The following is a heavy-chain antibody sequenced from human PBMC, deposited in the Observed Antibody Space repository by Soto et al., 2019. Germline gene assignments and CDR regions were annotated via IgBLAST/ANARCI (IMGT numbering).Heavy chain of an antibody. D-gene: IGHD2-15*01. CDR1: GFTFSSYG. Sequence: QVQLVESGGGVVQPGRSLRLSCAASGFTFSSYGMHWVRQAPGKGLEWVAVIWYDGSNKYYADSVKGRFTISRDNSKNTRYLQMNSLRAEDTAVYYCARGVVVKYYFDYWGQGTLVTVSS. V-gene: IGHV3-33*01. CDR3: ARGVVVKYYFDY. J-gene: IGHJ4*02. CDR2: IWYDGSNK.